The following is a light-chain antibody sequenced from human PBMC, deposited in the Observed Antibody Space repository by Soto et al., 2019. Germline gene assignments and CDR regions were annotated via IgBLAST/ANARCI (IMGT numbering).Light chain of an antibody. CDR1: ETVATN. V-gene: IGKV3D-15*01. CDR3: QQYYSYPRT. J-gene: IGKJ1*01. Sequence: VMTQSPATLSVSPGERATLSCWASETVATNLAWYQQKPGRAPRLLIYGTSTRATGIPARFTGSGSGTDFTLTISCLQSEDFATYYCQQYYSYPRTFGQGTKVDIK. CDR2: GTS.